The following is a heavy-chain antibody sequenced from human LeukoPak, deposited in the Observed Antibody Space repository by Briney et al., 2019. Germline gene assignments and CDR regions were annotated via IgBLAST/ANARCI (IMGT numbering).Heavy chain of an antibody. J-gene: IGHJ6*02. CDR2: IYTSGST. CDR3: ARGGDSYYYYYGMDV. V-gene: IGHV4-4*07. D-gene: IGHD7-27*01. Sequence: SETLSLTCTVSGGSLSAYYWTWIRQPAGKGLEWIGRIYTSGSTNYNPSLKSRVTMSVDTSKNQFSLKLSSVTAADTAVYYCARGGDSYYYYYGMDVWGQGNTVTVSS. CDR1: GGSLSAYY.